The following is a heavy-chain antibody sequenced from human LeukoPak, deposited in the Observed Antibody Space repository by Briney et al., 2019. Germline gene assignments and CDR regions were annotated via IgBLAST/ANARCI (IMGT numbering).Heavy chain of an antibody. CDR3: ARRVDDSSGYSPRRYYFDY. Sequence: ASVKVSCKASGYTFTSYYMHWVRQAPGQGLEWMGIINPSGGSTSYAQKFQGRVTMTRDTSTSTVYMELSSLKASDTAMYYCARRVDDSSGYSPRRYYFDYWGQGTLVTVSS. V-gene: IGHV1-46*01. CDR2: INPSGGST. J-gene: IGHJ4*02. CDR1: GYTFTSYY. D-gene: IGHD3-22*01.